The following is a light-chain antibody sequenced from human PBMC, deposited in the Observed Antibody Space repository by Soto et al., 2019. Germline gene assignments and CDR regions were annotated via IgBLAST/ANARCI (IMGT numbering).Light chain of an antibody. J-gene: IGKJ1*01. CDR2: VAS. Sequence: DTVMTQSPATLSVSPGERATVSCTASQSLSSNLAWYQQKPGQAPRLLIIVASERFTGIPARFSGSGSGTEFTRSISSLRYDDFAVYYCKQYNTWPWTFGPGTNVEIK. CDR3: KQYNTWPWT. V-gene: IGKV3-15*01. CDR1: QSLSSN.